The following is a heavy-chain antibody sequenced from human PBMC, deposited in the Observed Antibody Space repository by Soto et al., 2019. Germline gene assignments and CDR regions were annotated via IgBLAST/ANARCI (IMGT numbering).Heavy chain of an antibody. CDR3: ARRRRDDAFDI. Sequence: SETLSLTCTVSGGSISSSSYFWGWIRQPPGKGLEWIGYIYYSGSTYYNPSLKSRVTISVDTSKNQFSLKLSSVTAADTAVYYCARRRRDDAFDIWGQGTMVTVSS. D-gene: IGHD6-25*01. CDR2: IYYSGST. V-gene: IGHV4-39*01. CDR1: GGSISSSSYF. J-gene: IGHJ3*02.